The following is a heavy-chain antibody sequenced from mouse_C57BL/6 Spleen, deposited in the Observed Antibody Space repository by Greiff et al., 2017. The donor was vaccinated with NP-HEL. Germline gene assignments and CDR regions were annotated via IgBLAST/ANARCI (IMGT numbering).Heavy chain of an antibody. J-gene: IGHJ2*01. CDR3: TRASVVAGDFDY. Sequence: EVKLMESGEGLVKPGGSLKLSCAASGFTFSSYAMSWVRQTPEKRLEWVAYISSGGDYIYYADTVKGRFTISRDNARNTLYLQMSSLKSEDTAMYYCTRASVVAGDFDYWGQGTTLTVSS. V-gene: IGHV5-9-1*02. CDR1: GFTFSSYA. CDR2: ISSGGDYI. D-gene: IGHD1-1*01.